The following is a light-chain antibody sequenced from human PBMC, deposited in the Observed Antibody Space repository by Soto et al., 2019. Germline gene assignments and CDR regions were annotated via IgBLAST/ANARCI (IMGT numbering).Light chain of an antibody. CDR2: SNN. CDR1: SSNIGSNT. CDR3: AAWDDSLNGEV. Sequence: QSVLTQPPSASGTPGQRVTISCSGSSSNIGSNTVNWYQQLPGTAPKLLIYSNNQRPSGVHDRFSGSKSGTSASLAISGLQSEDEDDYYCAAWDDSLNGEVFGGGTKLTVL. J-gene: IGLJ2*01. V-gene: IGLV1-44*01.